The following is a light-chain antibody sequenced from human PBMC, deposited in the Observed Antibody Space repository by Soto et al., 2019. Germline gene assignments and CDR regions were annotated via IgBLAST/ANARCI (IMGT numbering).Light chain of an antibody. Sequence: DIQMTQSPSTLSASVGDRVTITCRASQSISSWLAWYQQKPGKAPKLLIYDASSLESGAPSRFSGRGSGTAFTLTISSLQPDDFATYYCQQYNSYWTFGQGTKVEIK. CDR2: DAS. J-gene: IGKJ1*01. V-gene: IGKV1-5*01. CDR1: QSISSW. CDR3: QQYNSYWT.